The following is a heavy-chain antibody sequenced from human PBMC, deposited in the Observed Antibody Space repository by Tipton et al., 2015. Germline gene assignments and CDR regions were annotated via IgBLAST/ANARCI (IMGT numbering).Heavy chain of an antibody. Sequence: TLSLTCTVSNDTISSSNFYWGWIRQPPGKGLEWIGSISYTGSTSYNPSLKSRVTISVDTSKNQFSLILSSVTAADTSVYYCARTYSSVYYYYGMDVWGQGTTVTVSS. V-gene: IGHV4-39*01. J-gene: IGHJ6*02. CDR1: NDTISSSNFY. CDR3: ARTYSSVYYYYGMDV. D-gene: IGHD4-11*01. CDR2: ISYTGST.